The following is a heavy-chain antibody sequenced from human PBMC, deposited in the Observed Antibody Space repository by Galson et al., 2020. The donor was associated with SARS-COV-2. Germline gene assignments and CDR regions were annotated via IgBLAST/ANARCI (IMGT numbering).Heavy chain of an antibody. CDR1: GFTFSNYG. J-gene: IGHJ4*02. CDR2: ISYEGSKK. Sequence: GESLKISCAASGFTFSNYGIHWVRQAPGKGLEWVAVISYEGSKKYYADSVKGRYTISRDNSKNTLYLQMNSLRAEDTAVYYCAKSISGWYDDYFDYWGQGTLVTVSS. V-gene: IGHV3-30*18. D-gene: IGHD6-19*01. CDR3: AKSISGWYDDYFDY.